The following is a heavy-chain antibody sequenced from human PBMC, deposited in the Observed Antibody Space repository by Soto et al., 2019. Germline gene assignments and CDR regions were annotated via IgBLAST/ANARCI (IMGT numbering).Heavy chain of an antibody. CDR1: GYTFTSYD. CDR2: MNPNSGNT. D-gene: IGHD3-9*01. J-gene: IGHJ6*03. V-gene: IGHV1-8*01. CDR3: ARAAVQLRYFDWLPRSMNYYYMDV. Sequence: ASVKVSCKASGYTFTSYDINWVRQATGQGHEWMGWMNPNSGNTGYAQKFQGRVTMTRNTSISTAYMELSSLRSEDTAVYYCARAAVQLRYFDWLPRSMNYYYMDVWGKGTTVTVSS.